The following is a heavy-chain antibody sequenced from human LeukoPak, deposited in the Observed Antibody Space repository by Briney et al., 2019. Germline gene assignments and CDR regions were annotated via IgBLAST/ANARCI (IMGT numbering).Heavy chain of an antibody. Sequence: GGSLRLSCAASGFTFSSYWMHWVRQAPGKGLVWVSRIHSDGSNINYADSVKGRFTISRDNAKNTLYLQMNSLRADDTAVYYCASGTYSYGYPNWFDPWGQGTLVTVSS. CDR2: IHSDGSNI. CDR1: GFTFSSYW. D-gene: IGHD5-18*01. V-gene: IGHV3-74*01. J-gene: IGHJ5*02. CDR3: ASGTYSYGYPNWFDP.